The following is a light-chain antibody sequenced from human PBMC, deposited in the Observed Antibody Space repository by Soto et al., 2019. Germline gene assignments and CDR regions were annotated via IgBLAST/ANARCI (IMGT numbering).Light chain of an antibody. V-gene: IGKV3-20*01. CDR2: GAS. CDR1: QSFSSSY. J-gene: IGKJ1*01. Sequence: EIVLTQSPGTLSLSPGERATLSCRASQSFSSSYLAWYQQKPGQAPRLLIYGASSRATGTPDRFSGSGSGTDFTLTISRLEPEDFAVYYCQQYYSSPWTFGLGTKVDIK. CDR3: QQYYSSPWT.